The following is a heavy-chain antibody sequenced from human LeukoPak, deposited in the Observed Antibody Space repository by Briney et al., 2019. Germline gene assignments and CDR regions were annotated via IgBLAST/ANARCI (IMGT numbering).Heavy chain of an antibody. J-gene: IGHJ4*02. CDR1: GGSISSGGYY. CDR2: IYYGGST. V-gene: IGHV4-31*03. CDR3: ARDQGSYYYDSSGPLDY. D-gene: IGHD3-22*01. Sequence: SQTLSLTCTVSGGSISSGGYYWTWIRQHPGKGLEWIGYIYYGGSTYYNPSLKSRVTISVDTSKNQFSLKLSSVTAADTAVHYCARDQGSYYYDSSGPLDYWGQGTLVTVSS.